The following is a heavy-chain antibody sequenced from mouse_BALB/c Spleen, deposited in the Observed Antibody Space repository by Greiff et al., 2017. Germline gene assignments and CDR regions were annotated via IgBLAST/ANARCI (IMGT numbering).Heavy chain of an antibody. CDR3: ASYRYDGREYYFDY. Sequence: VQRVESGPGLVQPSQSLSITCTVSGFSLTSYGVHWVRQSPGKGLEWLGVIWSGGSTDYNAAFISRLSISKDNSKSQVFFKMNSLQADDTAIYYCASYRYDGREYYFDYWGQGTTLTVSS. CDR2: IWSGGST. J-gene: IGHJ2*01. V-gene: IGHV2-4-1*01. D-gene: IGHD2-14*01. CDR1: GFSLTSYG.